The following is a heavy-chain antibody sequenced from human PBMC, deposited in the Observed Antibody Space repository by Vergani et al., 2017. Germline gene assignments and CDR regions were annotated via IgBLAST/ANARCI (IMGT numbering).Heavy chain of an antibody. D-gene: IGHD4-17*01. CDR3: ARGASGDYVSSFDY. V-gene: IGHV3-30*03. CDR2: ISYDGRNK. Sequence: GQLVESGGDWVQRGGSLRLPWAASGFISSSYWMGWVRQAPGKGLEWVAVISYDGRNKYYADSVKGRFTISRDNSKNTLYLQMNSLRAEDTAVYYCARGASGDYVSSFDYWGQGTLVTVSS. J-gene: IGHJ4*02. CDR1: GFISSSYW.